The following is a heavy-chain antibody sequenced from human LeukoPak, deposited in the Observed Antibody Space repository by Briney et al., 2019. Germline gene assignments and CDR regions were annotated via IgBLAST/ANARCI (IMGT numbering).Heavy chain of an antibody. CDR2: ISTYNSNI. D-gene: IGHD4-17*01. CDR1: GYAFTSYG. V-gene: IGHV1-18*01. J-gene: IGHJ3*02. Sequence: ASVKVSCKASGYAFTSYGIGWVRQAPGQGLEWMGWISTYNSNINFAQRFQDRVTMTTETFANTAYMELRSLRCDDTAVYYCARAPTAVDAFDIWGQGTMVTVSS. CDR3: ARAPTAVDAFDI.